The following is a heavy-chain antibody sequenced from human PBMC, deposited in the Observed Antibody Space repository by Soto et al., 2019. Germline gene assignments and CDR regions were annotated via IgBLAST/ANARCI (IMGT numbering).Heavy chain of an antibody. Sequence: GGSLRLSCAASGFTFSDYYMSWIRQAPGKGLEWVSYISSSGSTIYYADSVKGRFTISRDNAKNSLYLQMNSLRAEDTAVYYCAREDSGYDEDYYMDVWGKGTTVTVSS. CDR1: GFTFSDYY. CDR3: AREDSGYDEDYYMDV. V-gene: IGHV3-11*01. J-gene: IGHJ6*03. CDR2: ISSSGSTI. D-gene: IGHD5-12*01.